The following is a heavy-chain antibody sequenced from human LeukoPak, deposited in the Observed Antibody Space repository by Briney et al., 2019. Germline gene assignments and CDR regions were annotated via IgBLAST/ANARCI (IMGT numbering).Heavy chain of an antibody. V-gene: IGHV1-69*13. CDR2: IIPIFGTA. D-gene: IGHD2-15*01. CDR1: GGTFSSYA. CDR3: ARDQCSGGSCYGPLPTLLYGNSDL. Sequence: SVKVSCKASGGTFSSYAISWVRQAPGQGLEWMGGIIPIFGTANYAQKFQGRVTITADESTSTAYMELSSLRSEDTAVYYCARDQCSGGSCYGPLPTLLYGNSDLWGRGTLVTVSS. J-gene: IGHJ2*01.